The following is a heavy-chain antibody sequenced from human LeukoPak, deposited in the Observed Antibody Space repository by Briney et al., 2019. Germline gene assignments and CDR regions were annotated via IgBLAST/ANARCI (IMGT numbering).Heavy chain of an antibody. CDR3: AKYCSSSSCSNRGAYYGMDV. CDR1: GFTFSSYA. J-gene: IGHJ6*02. CDR2: LSGSGGTT. Sequence: GESLRLSCAGSGFTFSSYAMSWVRQAPGKGLEWVSTLSGSGGTTYYADSVKGRFTTSRDNSKNTLYLQMSSLRAEDTALYYCAKYCSSSSCSNRGAYYGMDVWGQGTTVTVSS. D-gene: IGHD2-2*01. V-gene: IGHV3-23*01.